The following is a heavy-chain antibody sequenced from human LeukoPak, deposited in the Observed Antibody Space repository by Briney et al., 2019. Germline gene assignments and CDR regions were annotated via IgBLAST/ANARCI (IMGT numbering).Heavy chain of an antibody. Sequence: SETLSLTCTVSGGSISRSGYYWSWIRQHPGKGMEWLVYIYYSGSTYYNPSLKSRVTISVDMSKNQFSLKLSSVTAADTAVYYCARDLRSSSSSGINYYGMDVWGQGTTVTVSS. CDR3: ARDLRSSSSSGINYYGMDV. J-gene: IGHJ6*02. CDR1: GGSISRSGYY. V-gene: IGHV4-31*03. D-gene: IGHD6-6*01. CDR2: IYYSGST.